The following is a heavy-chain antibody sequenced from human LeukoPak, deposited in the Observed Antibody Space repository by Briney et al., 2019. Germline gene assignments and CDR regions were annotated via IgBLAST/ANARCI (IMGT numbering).Heavy chain of an antibody. CDR3: ARDGRITAAGTEFDY. Sequence: ASVKVSCKASGYTFTNYDINWVRQAPGQGLEWMGWMNPYRGNTGYARKFQDRVTITRNTSISTAYMDLSGLRSEDTAVYFCARDGRITAAGTEFDYWGQGTLVTVSS. D-gene: IGHD6-13*01. J-gene: IGHJ4*02. CDR1: GYTFTNYD. V-gene: IGHV1-8*03. CDR2: MNPYRGNT.